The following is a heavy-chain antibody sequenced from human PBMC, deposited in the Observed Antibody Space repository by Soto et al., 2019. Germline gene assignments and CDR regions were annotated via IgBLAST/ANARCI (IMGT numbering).Heavy chain of an antibody. CDR1: GFTFNNYA. Sequence: EEQLLESGGGLVQRGGSLRLSCAASGFTFNNYAMSWVRQAPGKGLEWVSGISGSGGSTYYSVKGRFTISRANTKNTLNLQMNSMRAEDTDIYYCVKVLRNVDHVFALDVWGQGTAVTVSS. J-gene: IGHJ6*02. V-gene: IGHV3-23*01. D-gene: IGHD1-1*01. CDR2: ISGSGGST. CDR3: VKVLRNVDHVFALDV.